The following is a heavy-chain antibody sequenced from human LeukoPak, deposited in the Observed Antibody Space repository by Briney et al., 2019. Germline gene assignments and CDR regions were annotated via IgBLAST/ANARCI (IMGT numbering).Heavy chain of an antibody. J-gene: IGHJ4*02. CDR1: GFTFSSYR. D-gene: IGHD5-12*01. V-gene: IGHV3-30*18. CDR2: ISNDGSNK. CDR3: AKVDIVATIDAGRLVDY. Sequence: HPGRSLRLSCAASGFTFSSYRMQWFRQAPDKGLEWVAAISNDGSNKYYADSVKGRFTISRDNSKDTLYLQMNSLRAEDTAVYYCAKVDIVATIDAGRLVDYWGQGTLVTVSS.